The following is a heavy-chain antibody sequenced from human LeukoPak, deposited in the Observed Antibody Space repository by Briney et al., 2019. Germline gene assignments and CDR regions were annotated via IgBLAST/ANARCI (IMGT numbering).Heavy chain of an antibody. Sequence: GESLKISCEGFGYTFTNYWIGWVRQMPGKGLEWMGVIYPGDSRTRYSPSFQGQVTISADKSINTAYLQWSSLKASDTALYCACRDLLTTSSGPWGQGTLVTVSS. CDR3: CRDLLTTSSGP. CDR2: IYPGDSRT. V-gene: IGHV5-51*01. D-gene: IGHD6-6*01. CDR1: GYTFTNYW. J-gene: IGHJ5*02.